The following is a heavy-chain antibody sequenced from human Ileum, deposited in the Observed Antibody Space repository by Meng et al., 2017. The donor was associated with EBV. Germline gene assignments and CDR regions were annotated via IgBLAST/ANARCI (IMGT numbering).Heavy chain of an antibody. CDR3: ARNVPGTSAYYD. V-gene: IGHV4-28*01. J-gene: IGHJ4*02. CDR2: IYYSGST. D-gene: IGHD3-22*01. CDR1: GYSISSTNW. Sequence: QVQLQESGPGLVKPSDTLSLTCAVSGYSISSTNWWGWIRHPPGKGLEWIGYIYYSGSTSYNPSLKSRVTMSVDTSKNQFSLNLNSVTAVDTAVYYCARNVPGTSAYYDWGQGTLVTVSS.